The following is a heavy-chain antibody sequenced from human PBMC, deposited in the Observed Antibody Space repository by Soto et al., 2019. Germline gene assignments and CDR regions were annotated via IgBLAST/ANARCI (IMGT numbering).Heavy chain of an antibody. D-gene: IGHD1-1*01. CDR1: GFTFSSYW. Sequence: GGSLRLSCAASGFTFSSYWMSWVRQAPGKGLEWVANIKQDGSEKYYVDSVKGRFTISRDNAKNSLYLQMNSLRAEDTAVYYGARPPNWNDVYFDYWGQGTLVTVSS. V-gene: IGHV3-7*01. CDR3: ARPPNWNDVYFDY. J-gene: IGHJ4*02. CDR2: IKQDGSEK.